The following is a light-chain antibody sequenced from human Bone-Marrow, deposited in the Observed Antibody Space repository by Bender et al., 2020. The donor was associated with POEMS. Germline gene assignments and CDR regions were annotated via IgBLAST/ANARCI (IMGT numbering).Light chain of an antibody. Sequence: SYELTQPPSVSVSPGQTASITCSGDKLGDKYACWYQQKPGQSPLLVVYDDKKRPSGISDRFSGSNSGDTATLTISTVEAGDEADFYCQVWDTTNDHQVFGGGTKLTVL. CDR3: QVWDTTNDHQV. V-gene: IGLV3-1*01. CDR2: DDK. CDR1: KLGDKY. J-gene: IGLJ2*01.